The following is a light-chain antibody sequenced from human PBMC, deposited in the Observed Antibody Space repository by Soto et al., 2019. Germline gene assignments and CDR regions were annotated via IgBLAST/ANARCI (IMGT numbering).Light chain of an antibody. CDR2: KAS. Sequence: DIQMTQSPSTLSASVGDRVTITCRASQNIRSWLAWYQQKPGKAPKLLIYKASTLESGVPSRFSGSGSGTEFTLTIFSLQPDDFATYYCQQYDTYWTFGQGTKV. CDR1: QNIRSW. V-gene: IGKV1-5*03. CDR3: QQYDTYWT. J-gene: IGKJ1*01.